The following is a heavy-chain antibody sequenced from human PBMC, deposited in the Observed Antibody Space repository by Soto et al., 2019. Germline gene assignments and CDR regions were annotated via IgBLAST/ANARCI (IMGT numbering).Heavy chain of an antibody. J-gene: IGHJ4*02. D-gene: IGHD7-27*01. Sequence: QVQLVQSGAEVKKPGSSVKVSCEASGGTFSGHAISWVRQAPGQGPEWMGGLIPLFGTTQHAQNFQDRLTIPADKYTSTAYMELTSLRFEDTAIYYCARGPNWGYRFDSWGQGTLVTVSS. CDR3: ARGPNWGYRFDS. CDR1: GGTFSGHA. CDR2: LIPLFGTT. V-gene: IGHV1-69*06.